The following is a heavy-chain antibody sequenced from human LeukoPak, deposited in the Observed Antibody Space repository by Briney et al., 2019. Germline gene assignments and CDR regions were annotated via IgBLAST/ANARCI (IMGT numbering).Heavy chain of an antibody. J-gene: IGHJ4*02. CDR2: IYYSGST. V-gene: IGHV4-59*12. D-gene: IGHD5-18*01. Sequence: SETLSLTCTVSGGSISSYYWSWIRQPPGKGLEWIGYIYYSGSTNYNPSLKSRVTISVDTSKNQFSLKLSSVTAADTAVYYCARSRGYGYFLGSKYDYWGQGTLVTVSS. CDR3: ARSRGYGYFLGSKYDY. CDR1: GGSISSYY.